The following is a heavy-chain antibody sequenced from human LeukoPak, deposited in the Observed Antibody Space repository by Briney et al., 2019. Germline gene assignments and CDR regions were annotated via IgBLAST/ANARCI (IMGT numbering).Heavy chain of an antibody. CDR3: ARSGTGTTYYYYMDV. J-gene: IGHJ6*03. Sequence: GGSLRLSCAASGFTFSSYIMNWVRQAPGKGLEWVSSISSSSSYIYYADSVKGRFTISRDNAKNSLYLQMNSLRAEDTAVYYCARSGTGTTYYYYMDVWGKGTTVTVSS. CDR2: ISSSSSYI. D-gene: IGHD1-7*01. V-gene: IGHV3-21*01. CDR1: GFTFSSYI.